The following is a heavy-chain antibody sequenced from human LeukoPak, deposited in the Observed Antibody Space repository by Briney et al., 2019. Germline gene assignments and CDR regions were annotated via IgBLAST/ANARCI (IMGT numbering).Heavy chain of an antibody. CDR2: MHHSGST. D-gene: IGHD3-22*01. V-gene: IGHV4-39*07. CDR1: GGSITTRSYY. CDR3: ARDPGAYYDSSGYLNWFDP. Sequence: SETQSLTCTVSGGSITTRSYYWGWIRQPPGKGLEWIGSMHHSGSTYYSPSLKSRVTTSVDTSKNQFSLKLSSVTAADTAVYYCARDPGAYYDSSGYLNWFDPWGQGTLVTVSS. J-gene: IGHJ5*02.